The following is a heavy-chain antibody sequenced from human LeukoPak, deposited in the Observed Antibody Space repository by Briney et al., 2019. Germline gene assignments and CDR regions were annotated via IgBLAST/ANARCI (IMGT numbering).Heavy chain of an antibody. Sequence: GGSLRLSCAASGFTFSNNWMTWVRQAPGKGLEWVANIKEDGSEKNYVDSVKGRFTTSRDNAKNSLYLQMNSLRAEDTAVYYCARDSGWYPVDYWGQGTLVTVSS. V-gene: IGHV3-7*01. J-gene: IGHJ4*02. D-gene: IGHD6-19*01. CDR1: GFTFSNNW. CDR3: ARDSGWYPVDY. CDR2: IKEDGSEK.